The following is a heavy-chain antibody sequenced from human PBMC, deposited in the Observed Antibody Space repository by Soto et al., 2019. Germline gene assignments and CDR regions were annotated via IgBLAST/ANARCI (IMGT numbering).Heavy chain of an antibody. CDR1: GFTFSDYY. CDR2: ISSSGSTI. Sequence: QVQLVESGGGLVKPGGSLRLSCAASGFTFSDYYMSWIRQAPGKGLEWVSYISSSGSTIYYADSVKGRFTISRDNGKKSLYLTKNSLRAQDTAGYYCARDNPDFRNHPFDAFYIWGQGTMVTVSS. J-gene: IGHJ3*02. V-gene: IGHV3-11*01. D-gene: IGHD1-1*01. CDR3: ARDNPDFRNHPFDAFYI.